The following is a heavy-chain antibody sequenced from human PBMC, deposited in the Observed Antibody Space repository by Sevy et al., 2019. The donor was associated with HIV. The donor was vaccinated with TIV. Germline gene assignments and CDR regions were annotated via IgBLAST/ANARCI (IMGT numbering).Heavy chain of an antibody. D-gene: IGHD2-2*01. CDR2: ISSSGSTI. CDR1: GFTFSDYY. Sequence: GGSLRLSCAASGFTFSDYYMSWIRQAPGKGLEWVSYISSSGSTIYYADSVKGRFTISGDNAKNSLYLQMNSLRAEDTAVYYCARASIVVVPAAIDIWFDPWGQGTLVTVSS. J-gene: IGHJ5*02. CDR3: ARASIVVVPAAIDIWFDP. V-gene: IGHV3-11*01.